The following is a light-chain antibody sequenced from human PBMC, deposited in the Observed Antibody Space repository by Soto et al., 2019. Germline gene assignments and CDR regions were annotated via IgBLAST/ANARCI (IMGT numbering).Light chain of an antibody. CDR1: SSNIGSNT. J-gene: IGLJ1*01. CDR3: AAWDDSLNGPLYV. CDR2: SNN. Sequence: QSVLTQPPSASGTPGQRVTISCSGSSSNIGSNTVNWYQQLPGTAPKLLIYSNNQRPSGVPDRFSGSKSCTSASLAISGLQSEDEADYYCAAWDDSLNGPLYVFGTGTKLTVL. V-gene: IGLV1-44*01.